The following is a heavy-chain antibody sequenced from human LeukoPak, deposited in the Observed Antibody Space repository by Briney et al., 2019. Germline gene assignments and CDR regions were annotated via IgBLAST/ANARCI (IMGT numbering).Heavy chain of an antibody. CDR1: GFTFSSYG. V-gene: IGHV3-30*02. D-gene: IGHD3-3*01. CDR2: IRYDGSNK. J-gene: IGHJ3*02. CDR3: AKELGPLRFLEWFDAFDI. Sequence: GGSLRLSCAASGFTFSSYGMHWVRQAPGKGLEWVAFIRYDGSNKYYADSVKGRFTISRDNSKNTLYLQMNSLRAEDTAVYYCAKELGPLRFLEWFDAFDIWGQGTMVTVSS.